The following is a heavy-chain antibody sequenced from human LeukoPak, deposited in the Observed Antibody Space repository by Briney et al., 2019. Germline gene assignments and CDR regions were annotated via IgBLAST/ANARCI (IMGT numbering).Heavy chain of an antibody. CDR2: INIDGSST. J-gene: IGHJ4*02. V-gene: IGHV3-74*01. Sequence: GGSLRLSCAASGFAFSSYWMHWVRQAPGKGLVWVSRINIDGSSTIYADSVRGRFTISRDNAKNTLYLQMNSLRAEDTAVYYCASLSSIHYWGQGTLVTVSS. CDR1: GFAFSSYW. CDR3: ASLSSIHY. D-gene: IGHD2-15*01.